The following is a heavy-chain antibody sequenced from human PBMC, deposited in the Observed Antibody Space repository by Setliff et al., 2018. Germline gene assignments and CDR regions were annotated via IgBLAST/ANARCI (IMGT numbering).Heavy chain of an antibody. D-gene: IGHD5-18*01. Sequence: PGGSLRLSCTASGFTFSTYAMSWVRQAPGKRLEWVSIINPSGGSTYYTDSVKGRFTISRDNSRNTVFLQMNSLRAEDTAMYYCISLWLGYYGLDVWGQGTTVTVSS. CDR3: ISLWLGYYGLDV. CDR1: GFTFSTYA. CDR2: INPSGGST. V-gene: IGHV3-23*01. J-gene: IGHJ6*02.